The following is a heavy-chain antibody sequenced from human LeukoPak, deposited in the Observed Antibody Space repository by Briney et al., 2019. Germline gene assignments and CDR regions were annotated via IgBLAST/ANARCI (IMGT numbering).Heavy chain of an antibody. Sequence: GASVKVSCKASGGSFSSYAISWVRQAPGQGLEWMGGIIPIFATANYAQKFQGRVTITADKSTSTAYMELSSLRSEDTAVYYCARDNYASGSTRFDGDYWGQGTLVTVSS. CDR2: IIPIFATA. CDR3: ARDNYASGSTRFDGDY. J-gene: IGHJ4*02. CDR1: GGSFSSYA. D-gene: IGHD3-10*01. V-gene: IGHV1-69*06.